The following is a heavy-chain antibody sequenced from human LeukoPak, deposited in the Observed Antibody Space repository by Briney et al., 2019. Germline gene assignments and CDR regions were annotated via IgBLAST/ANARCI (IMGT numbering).Heavy chain of an antibody. V-gene: IGHV4-4*02. J-gene: IGHJ4*02. D-gene: IGHD3-3*01. CDR1: GGSISTTNW. CDR2: VHLDGRT. CDR3: AREGGFYRPLDY. Sequence: SETLSLTCGVSGGSISTTNWWTWVRQPPGKGLEWIGEVHLDGRTNYNPSLESRLTMSVDLSENHISLKLTSVTAADTAVYYCAREGGFYRPLDYSGQGTLVTVSS.